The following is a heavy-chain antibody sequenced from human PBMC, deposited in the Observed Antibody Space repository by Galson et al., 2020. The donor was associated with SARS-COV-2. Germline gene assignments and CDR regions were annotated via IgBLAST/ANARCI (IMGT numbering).Heavy chain of an antibody. V-gene: IGHV1-18*01. D-gene: IGHD3-10*01. Sequence: ASVKVYCKASGYTFISLGITWVRQAPGQGLEWMGWISTHNGDTNYAQKFRGRISMTADTSTSTVNMELRSLTSDDTAMYYCARGPDRYFGAGSYYAFGYWGQGALVTVSS. CDR2: ISTHNGDT. J-gene: IGHJ4*02. CDR3: ARGPDRYFGAGSYYAFGY. CDR1: GYTFISLG.